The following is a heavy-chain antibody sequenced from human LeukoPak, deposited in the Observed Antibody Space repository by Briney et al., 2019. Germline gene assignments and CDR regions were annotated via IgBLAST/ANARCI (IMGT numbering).Heavy chain of an antibody. CDR3: ARTLGYCSGGSCQYYFDY. D-gene: IGHD2-15*01. CDR1: GYTFTSYG. Sequence: ASVKVSCKASGYTFTSYGISWVRQAPGQGLEWMGCISAYNGNTNYAQKLQGRVTMTTDTSTSTAYMELRSLRSDDTAVYYCARTLGYCSGGSCQYYFDYWGQGTLVTVSS. V-gene: IGHV1-18*01. CDR2: ISAYNGNT. J-gene: IGHJ4*02.